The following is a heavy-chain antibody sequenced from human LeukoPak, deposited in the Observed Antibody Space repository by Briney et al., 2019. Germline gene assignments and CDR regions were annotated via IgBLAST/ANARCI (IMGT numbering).Heavy chain of an antibody. V-gene: IGHV5-51*01. Sequence: GETLQICCKDSGYSFTSYWIGWGRQVPGKSLGWVGIIYPGDSDTRYSPSFQGQVTISADKSISTAYLQWSSLKASDTAMYYCARQSASAYALDIWGQGTMVTVSS. D-gene: IGHD3-16*01. CDR2: IYPGDSDT. J-gene: IGHJ3*02. CDR1: GYSFTSYW. CDR3: ARQSASAYALDI.